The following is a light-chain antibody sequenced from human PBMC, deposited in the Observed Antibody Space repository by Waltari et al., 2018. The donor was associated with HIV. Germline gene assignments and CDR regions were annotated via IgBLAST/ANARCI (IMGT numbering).Light chain of an antibody. CDR1: SSDVGGYNL. J-gene: IGLJ2*01. CDR3: CAYAGSTTYVI. V-gene: IGLV2-23*02. CDR2: EVS. Sequence: QSALTQPASVSGSPGQSITISCTGTSSDVGGYNLVSWYQQPPGKAPKIMIYEVSKRPSGVSERFTGSKSGNTASLTISGRQAEDEADYCCCAYAGSTTYVIFGGGTKLTVL.